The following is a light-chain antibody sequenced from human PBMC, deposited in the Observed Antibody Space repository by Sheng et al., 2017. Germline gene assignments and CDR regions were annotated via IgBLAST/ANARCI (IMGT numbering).Light chain of an antibody. CDR2: AAS. Sequence: AIQMTQSPSSLSASVGDRVTITCRASQGIRNGLAWFQQKPGKAPKLLIYAASSLQGGVPSRFSGSGSGTDFTLTISSLQPEDFATYYCLQDYNYPFTFGPGTKVGHQT. CDR3: LQDYNYPFT. V-gene: IGKV1-6*01. CDR1: QGIRNG. J-gene: IGKJ3*01.